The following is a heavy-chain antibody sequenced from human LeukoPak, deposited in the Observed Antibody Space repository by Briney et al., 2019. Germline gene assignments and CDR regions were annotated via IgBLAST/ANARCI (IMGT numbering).Heavy chain of an antibody. CDR1: GGSISSGGNY. Sequence: LPLTCTSSGGSISSGGNYWSWIRRHPGKGLEWIGHIYYSGSTDYHPTLRSPVTITVAKYKNQFLMNLSSATAAARAVYYCGGAGYFDEVFVYWGQGTLVTVSS. J-gene: IGHJ4*02. CDR3: GGAGYFDEVFVY. CDR2: IYYSGST. D-gene: IGHD2/OR15-2a*01. V-gene: IGHV4-31*01.